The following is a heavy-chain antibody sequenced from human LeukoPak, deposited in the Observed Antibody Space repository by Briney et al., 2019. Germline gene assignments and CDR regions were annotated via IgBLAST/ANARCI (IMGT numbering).Heavy chain of an antibody. CDR3: AREGSYSSSWPRYYFDY. V-gene: IGHV3-33*01. J-gene: IGHJ4*02. D-gene: IGHD6-13*01. CDR1: GFTFSSYG. CDR2: IWYDGSNK. Sequence: GGSLRLSCAASGFTFSSYGMHWVRQAPGKGLEWVAVIWYDGSNKYYADSVKGRFTISRDNSKNTLYLQMNSLRAEDTAVYYCAREGSYSSSWPRYYFDYWGQGTLVTVSS.